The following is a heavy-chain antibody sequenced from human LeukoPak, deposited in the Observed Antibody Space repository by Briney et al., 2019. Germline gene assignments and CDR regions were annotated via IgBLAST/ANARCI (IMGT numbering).Heavy chain of an antibody. D-gene: IGHD6-19*01. J-gene: IGHJ4*02. Sequence: PGGSLRLSCAASGFTFSSYTMNWVRQAPGKGPEWVSSITSSSSYIYYADSVKGRFTISRDNSKNTLYLQMNSLRAEDTAVYYCAKDRDSGWSRTDGMNWGQGTLVTVSS. CDR3: AKDRDSGWSRTDGMN. V-gene: IGHV3-21*01. CDR1: GFTFSSYT. CDR2: ITSSSSYI.